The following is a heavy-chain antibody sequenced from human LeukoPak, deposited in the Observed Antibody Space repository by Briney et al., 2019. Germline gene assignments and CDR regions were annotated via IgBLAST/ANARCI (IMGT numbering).Heavy chain of an antibody. CDR3: ARSLRDSGGYDFWSGPRRDAFDI. Sequence: GGSLRLSCAASGFTFSSYWISWVRQAPGKGLEWVANIKQDGSDKYYVDSVKGRFTIARENAKNSLYLQKNSLRVEDTAVYYCARSLRDSGGYDFWSGPRRDAFDIWGQGTMVTVSS. CDR1: GFTFSSYW. CDR2: IKQDGSDK. V-gene: IGHV3-7*01. D-gene: IGHD3-3*01. J-gene: IGHJ3*02.